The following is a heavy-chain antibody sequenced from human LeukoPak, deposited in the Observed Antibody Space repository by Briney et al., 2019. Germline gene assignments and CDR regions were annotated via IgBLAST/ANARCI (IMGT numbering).Heavy chain of an antibody. CDR1: GFTFSSYS. D-gene: IGHD3-10*01. CDR3: ARDGNYYGSGRNMGYFDY. J-gene: IGHJ4*02. CDR2: ISSSSSYI. Sequence: GGSLRLSCAASGFTFSSYSMNWVRQAPGKGLEWVSFISSSSSYIYYADSVKGRFTISRDNAKNSLYLQMNSLRTEDTAVYYCARDGNYYGSGRNMGYFDYWGQGTLVTVSS. V-gene: IGHV3-21*01.